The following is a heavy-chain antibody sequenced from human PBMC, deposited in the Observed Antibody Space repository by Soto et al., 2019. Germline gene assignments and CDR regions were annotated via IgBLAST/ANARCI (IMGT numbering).Heavy chain of an antibody. V-gene: IGHV3-49*03. J-gene: IGHJ6*02. Sequence: GGSLSVSCTASGFTFGDYAMSWFRQAPGKGLEWVGFIRSKAYGGTTEYAASVKGRFTISRDDSKSIAYLQMNSLKTEDTAVYYCTRDGVATDLYYGMDVWGQGTTVTVSS. D-gene: IGHD5-12*01. CDR3: TRDGVATDLYYGMDV. CDR1: GFTFGDYA. CDR2: IRSKAYGGTT.